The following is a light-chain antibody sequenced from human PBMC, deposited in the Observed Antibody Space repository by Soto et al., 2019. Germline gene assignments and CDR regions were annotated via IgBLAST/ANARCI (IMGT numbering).Light chain of an antibody. CDR3: QQYNNWPRT. CDR1: QSVNNH. Sequence: AXQSVNNHLAWWQQKPGRAPSLLLHCAATSAAGIPARCFGSGSGTEDSLPTSSVQSEEVAVDYCQQYNNWPRTFGQGTKVDIK. CDR2: CAA. J-gene: IGKJ1*01. V-gene: IGKV3-15*01.